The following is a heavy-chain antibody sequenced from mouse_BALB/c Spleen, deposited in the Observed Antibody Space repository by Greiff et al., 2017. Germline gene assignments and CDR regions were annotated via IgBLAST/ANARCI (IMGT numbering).Heavy chain of an antibody. CDR2: IDPANGNT. J-gene: IGHJ2*01. V-gene: IGHV14-3*02. D-gene: IGHD1-1*01. CDR3: ARPDYYGSSYEY. CDR1: GFNIKDTY. Sequence: ELKVVESGAELVKPGASVKLSCPASGFNIKDTYMHWVKQRPEQGLEWIGRIDPANGNTKYDPKFQGKATITADTSSNTAYLQLSSLTSEDTAVYYCARPDYYGSSYEYWGQGTTLTVSS.